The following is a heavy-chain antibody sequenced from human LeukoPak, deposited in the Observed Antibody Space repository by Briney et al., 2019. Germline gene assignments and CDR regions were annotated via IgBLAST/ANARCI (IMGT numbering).Heavy chain of an antibody. CDR1: GFTFSSYS. CDR2: ISSSSSTI. J-gene: IGHJ2*01. Sequence: GGSLRLSCAASGFTFSSYSMNWVRQAPGKGLEWVSYISSSSSTIYYADSVKGRFTISRDNAKNSLYLQMNSLRAEDTAVYYCAREGGQLVYWYFDLWGRGTLVTVSS. CDR3: AREGGQLVYWYFDL. V-gene: IGHV3-48*01. D-gene: IGHD6-6*01.